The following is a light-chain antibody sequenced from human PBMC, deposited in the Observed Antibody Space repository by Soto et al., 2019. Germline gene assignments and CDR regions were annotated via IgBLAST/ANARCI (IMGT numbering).Light chain of an antibody. CDR3: QRRSNWPPIT. CDR1: QSISRY. Sequence: EIMLTHSRATQSLTRGEWTSLFCTVIQSISRYLAWYQQKPGQAPRLPIYDASNRATGTPARFSGSGSGTDYTITISSLEPEDFAVYYCQRRSNWPPITFGQGTRLEI. J-gene: IGKJ5*01. V-gene: IGKV3-11*01. CDR2: DAS.